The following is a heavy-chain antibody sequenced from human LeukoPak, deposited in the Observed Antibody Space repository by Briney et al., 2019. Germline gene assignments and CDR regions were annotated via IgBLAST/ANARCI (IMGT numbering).Heavy chain of an antibody. V-gene: IGHV4-59*12. Sequence: TASETLSLTCTVSGGSISSYYWSWIRQPAGKGLEWIGYIYYSGSTNYNPSLKSRVTISVDTSKNQFSLKLSSVTAADTAVYYCARDEYYYGSGSYYRFDYWGQGTLVTVSS. CDR2: IYYSGST. CDR1: GGSISSYY. D-gene: IGHD3-10*01. CDR3: ARDEYYYGSGSYYRFDY. J-gene: IGHJ4*02.